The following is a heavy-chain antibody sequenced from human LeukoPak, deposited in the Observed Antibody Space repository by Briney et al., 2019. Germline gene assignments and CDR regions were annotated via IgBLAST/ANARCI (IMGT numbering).Heavy chain of an antibody. Sequence: ASVNVSCKASGGIFNTFVISWVRQAPGQGLELMGRIIPLLGLADYAQNFQGRVTITADKSTSTAYMELSSLRSEDTAVYYCARADSTLYGDYRGYFDPWGQGTLVTVSS. CDR3: ARADSTLYGDYRGYFDP. D-gene: IGHD4-17*01. V-gene: IGHV1-69*04. J-gene: IGHJ5*02. CDR2: IIPLLGLA. CDR1: GGIFNTFV.